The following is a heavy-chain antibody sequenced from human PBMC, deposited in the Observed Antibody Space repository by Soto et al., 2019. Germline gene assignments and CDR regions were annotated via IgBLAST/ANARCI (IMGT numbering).Heavy chain of an antibody. J-gene: IGHJ6*02. CDR2: IYYFDYSGST. Sequence: PSETLSLTCTVSGVSISSGGYYWTWIRQYPGKGLEWIGNIYYFDYSGSTYYNPSLKSRVIISLDTSKNRFSLKLTSVTAADTAVYYCARDSPSAWSWYSGYDGYYYYGMDVWGQGTTVTVS. V-gene: IGHV4-31*03. CDR1: GVSISSGGYY. CDR3: ARDSPSAWSWYSGYDGYYYYGMDV. D-gene: IGHD5-12*01.